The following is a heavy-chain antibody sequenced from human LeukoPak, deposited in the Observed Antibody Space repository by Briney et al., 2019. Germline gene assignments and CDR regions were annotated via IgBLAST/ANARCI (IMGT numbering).Heavy chain of an antibody. D-gene: IGHD3-10*01. J-gene: IGHJ4*02. CDR3: AKEGYYGSGSYYRRGFDY. V-gene: IGHV3-23*01. CDR2: ISGSGGYT. Sequence: GGSLRLSCAASGFTFSNYAMSWVRQAPGKGLEWVSAISGSGGYTVHADSVKGRFTISRDNSKNTLYLQMNSLRVEDTAGYYCAKEGYYGSGSYYRRGFDYWGQGTLVTVSS. CDR1: GFTFSNYA.